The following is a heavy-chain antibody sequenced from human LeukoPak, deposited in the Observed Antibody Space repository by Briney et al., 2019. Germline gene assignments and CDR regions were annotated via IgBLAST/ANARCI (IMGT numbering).Heavy chain of an antibody. D-gene: IGHD5-18*01. CDR1: GGTFSKYG. CDR3: ARASNDDTAMATPFAY. V-gene: IGHV1-69*01. Sequence: SSVKVSSKASGGTFSKYGINWVRQAPGQGLEWMAGITPIFGTAKYLQKFQGRVTITADESTSTAYMELSSLRFEDTAIYYCARASNDDTAMATPFAYWGQGTLVTVSS. CDR2: ITPIFGTA. J-gene: IGHJ4*02.